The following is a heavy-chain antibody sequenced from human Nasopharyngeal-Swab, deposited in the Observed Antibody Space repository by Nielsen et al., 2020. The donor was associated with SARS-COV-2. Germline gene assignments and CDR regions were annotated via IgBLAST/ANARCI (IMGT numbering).Heavy chain of an antibody. CDR3: ARVGAFRGNYGDYEVY. D-gene: IGHD4-17*01. CDR1: GYTFTNYA. J-gene: IGHJ4*02. Sequence: ASVKVSCKASGYTFTNYAMNWVRQAPGQGLEWMGWINTNTGNPTYAQGFTGRFVFSLDTSVSTAYLQISSLKAEDTAVYYCARVGAFRGNYGDYEVYWGQGTLVTVSS. V-gene: IGHV7-4-1*02. CDR2: INTNTGNP.